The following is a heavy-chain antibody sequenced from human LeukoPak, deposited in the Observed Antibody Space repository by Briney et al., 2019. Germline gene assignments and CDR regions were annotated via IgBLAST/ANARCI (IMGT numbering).Heavy chain of an antibody. J-gene: IGHJ6*04. CDR1: GFTFSSYE. CDR3: ARADVLLWFGERILRGYYYGMDV. D-gene: IGHD3-10*01. CDR2: ISSSGSTI. Sequence: GALLLSCAASGFTFSSYEMNWVRQAPGKGLEWVSYISSSGSTIYYADSVKGRFTISRDNAKNSLYLQMNSLRAEDTAVYYCARADVLLWFGERILRGYYYGMDVWGKGTTVTVSS. V-gene: IGHV3-48*03.